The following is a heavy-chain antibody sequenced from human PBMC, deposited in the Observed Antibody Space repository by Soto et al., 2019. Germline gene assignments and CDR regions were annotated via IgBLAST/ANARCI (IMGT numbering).Heavy chain of an antibody. J-gene: IGHJ4*02. CDR3: GRDAGRRFDY. V-gene: IGHV3-7*01. Sequence: EVQLVESGGGLVQPGGSLRLSCAASGFTFSSYWMTWARQAPGKGLEWVASMNRDGSEKRYVDSVEGRFTISRDNAKNSLFLQMNGLSHDDTDVYYCGRDAGRRFDYCGQGSLVTVSS. CDR2: MNRDGSEK. CDR1: GFTFSSYW.